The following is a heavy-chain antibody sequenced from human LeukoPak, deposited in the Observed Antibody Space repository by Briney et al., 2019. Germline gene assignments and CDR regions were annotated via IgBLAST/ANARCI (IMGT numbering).Heavy chain of an antibody. V-gene: IGHV3-11*01. J-gene: IGHJ5*01. CDR2: ISSSGSSI. CDR1: GFTFSDYY. CDR3: ARDRSLDSSSWYDF. Sequence: GGSLRLSCAASGFTFSDYYMSWIRQAPGKGLEWVSYISSSGSSIYYADSVMGRFTISRDNAKNSLYLQMNSLRAEDTAVYYCARDRSLDSSSWYDFWGQGTLVTVSS. D-gene: IGHD6-13*01.